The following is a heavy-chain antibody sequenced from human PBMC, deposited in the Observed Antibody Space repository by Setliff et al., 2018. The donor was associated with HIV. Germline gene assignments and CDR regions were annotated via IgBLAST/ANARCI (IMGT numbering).Heavy chain of an antibody. V-gene: IGHV3-48*03. J-gene: IGHJ4*02. D-gene: IGHD3-10*01. Sequence: GGSLRLSCAASGFTFSSYEMNWVRQAPGKGLEWVSYISSSGSITYYADSVKGRFTISRDNAKNSLYLQMNSLRAEDTAVYYCARGYGSGRGDDYWGQGTLVTVS. CDR1: GFTFSSYE. CDR3: ARGYGSGRGDDY. CDR2: ISSSGSIT.